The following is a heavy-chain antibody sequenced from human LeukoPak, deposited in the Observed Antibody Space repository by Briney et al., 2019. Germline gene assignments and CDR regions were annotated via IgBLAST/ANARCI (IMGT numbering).Heavy chain of an antibody. D-gene: IGHD3-3*01. V-gene: IGHV4-34*01. CDR1: GGSFSGYY. CDR2: INHSGST. Sequence: SETLSLTCAVYGGSFSGYYWSWIRQPPGKGLEWIGEINHSGSTNYNPSLKSRVTISVDTSKNQFSLKLSSVTAADTAVYYCARDGANFGVVISFHYGMDVWGQGTTVTVSS. CDR3: ARDGANFGVVISFHYGMDV. J-gene: IGHJ6*02.